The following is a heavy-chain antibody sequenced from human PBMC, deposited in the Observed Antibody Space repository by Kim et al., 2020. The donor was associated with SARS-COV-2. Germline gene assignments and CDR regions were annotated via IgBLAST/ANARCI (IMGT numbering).Heavy chain of an antibody. CDR1: GFTFSSYW. CDR2: INSDGSST. V-gene: IGHV3-74*01. Sequence: GGSLRLSCAASGFTFSSYWMHWVRQAPGKGLVWVSRINSDGSSTSYADSVKGRFTISRDNAKNTLYLQMNSLRAEDTAVYYCARDPYGSPDPWIQLGGWFDPWGQGTLVTVSS. CDR3: ARDPYGSPDPWIQLGGWFDP. J-gene: IGHJ5*02. D-gene: IGHD5-18*01.